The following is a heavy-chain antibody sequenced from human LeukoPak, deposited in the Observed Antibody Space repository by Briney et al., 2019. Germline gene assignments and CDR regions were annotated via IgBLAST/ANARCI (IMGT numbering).Heavy chain of an antibody. D-gene: IGHD5/OR15-5a*01. J-gene: IGHJ6*04. Sequence: GGSLRLSCAASGFTFSDYYMSWIRQAPGKGLEWVSVKGRFTISRDNAKNSLYLQMNSLRAEDTAVYYCARGLRFPDVWGKGTTVTVSS. V-gene: IGHV3-11*04. CDR1: GFTFSDYY. CDR3: ARGLRFPDV.